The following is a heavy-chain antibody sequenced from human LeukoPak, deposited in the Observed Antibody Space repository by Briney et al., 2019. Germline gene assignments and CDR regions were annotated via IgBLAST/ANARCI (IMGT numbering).Heavy chain of an antibody. CDR2: IFSSRST. CDR1: NGSFTISNHY. Sequence: SETLSVTCSVSNGSFTISNHYWNWIRQPPGQGLEWIGYIFSSRSTHYNPYLKSRVTISLDTSRNQLSLRLISLSPADTAVYYCARAPFEPTRRAFDIWGQRIIVTVSS. V-gene: IGHV4-59*11. D-gene: IGHD1-14*01. J-gene: IGHJ3*02. CDR3: ARAPFEPTRRAFDI.